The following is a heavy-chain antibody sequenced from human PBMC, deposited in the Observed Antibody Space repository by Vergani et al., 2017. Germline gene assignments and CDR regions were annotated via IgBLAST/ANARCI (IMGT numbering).Heavy chain of an antibody. J-gene: IGHJ5*02. D-gene: IGHD1-14*01. CDR3: AREPGFRGPNWFGP. V-gene: IGHV3-9*01. Sequence: EVQLVESGGGFVQPGRSLRLSCAASGFTFDDHAMPWVRPAPGKGLEWVSGISWNSGSIGYADSVKGRFTISRDNAKNSLYLQMNSLRAEDTALYYCAREPGFRGPNWFGPWGPGTLVTVSS. CDR2: ISWNSGSI. CDR1: GFTFDDHA.